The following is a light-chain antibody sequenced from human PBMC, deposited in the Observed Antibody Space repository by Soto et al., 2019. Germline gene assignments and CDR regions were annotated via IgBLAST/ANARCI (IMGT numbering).Light chain of an antibody. CDR1: QSVSSN. V-gene: IGKV3-15*01. Sequence: EIVMTQSPATLSVSPGERATLSCRASQSVSSNLAGYQQKPGQAPRLLIYGASTRATGIPARFSGSGSGKEFTLTNSSLPSEDFAVYYCQQYNTWPPYTFGQGTKLEIK. CDR3: QQYNTWPPYT. CDR2: GAS. J-gene: IGKJ2*01.